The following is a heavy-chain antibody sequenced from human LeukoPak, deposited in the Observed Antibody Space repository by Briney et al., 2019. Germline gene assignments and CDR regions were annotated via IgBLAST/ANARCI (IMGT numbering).Heavy chain of an antibody. D-gene: IGHD1-26*01. CDR1: GFTFSSYE. V-gene: IGHV3-48*03. CDR3: ARARDSGNAGDY. CDR2: ISSSGSTI. Sequence: GGSLRLSCAASGFTFSSYEMNWVRQAPGKGLEWVSYISSSGSTIYYADSVKGRFTISRDNAKNSLYLQMNSLTAEDTAVYYCARARDSGNAGDYWGQGTLVTVSS. J-gene: IGHJ4*02.